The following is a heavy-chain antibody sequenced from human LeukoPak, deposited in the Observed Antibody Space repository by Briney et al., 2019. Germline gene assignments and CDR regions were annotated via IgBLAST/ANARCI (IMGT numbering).Heavy chain of an antibody. CDR3: ARTRTLPIAGGFDT. J-gene: IGHJ5*02. CDR1: GFTFRGYW. CDR2: ISTDGSST. D-gene: IGHD3-16*01. V-gene: IGHV3-74*01. Sequence: GGSLRLSCAASGFTFRGYWMHWVRQGPGKGLVWVSRISTDGSSTDYADSVKGRFTISRENAKNTLYLQMNSLRAEDTAVYYCARTRTLPIAGGFDTWGQGSLVTVSS.